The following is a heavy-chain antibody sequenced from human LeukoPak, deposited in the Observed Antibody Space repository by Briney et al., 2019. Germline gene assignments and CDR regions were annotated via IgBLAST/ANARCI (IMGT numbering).Heavy chain of an antibody. CDR2: INHSGSA. CDR1: GGSFSGYY. D-gene: IGHD4-17*01. CDR3: ARGQGTVTTH. J-gene: IGHJ4*02. V-gene: IGHV4-34*01. Sequence: PSETLSLTCTVSGGSFSGYYCTWIRQPPGKGPEWIGEINHSGSANYNPSLKSRVTISLDTSKNQFSLKLSSVTAADTAVYYCARGQGTVTTHWGQGTLVTVSS.